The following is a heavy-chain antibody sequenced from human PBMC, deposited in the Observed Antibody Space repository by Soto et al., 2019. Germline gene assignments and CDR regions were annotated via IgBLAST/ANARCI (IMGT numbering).Heavy chain of an antibody. CDR3: ARDKGHDILTGYYRYYFDT. CDR1: GFTFSSYA. D-gene: IGHD3-9*01. Sequence: PGVSLRLSCAGSGFTFSSYAMHWVRQAPGKGLEWVAVISYDGSNKYYADSVKGRFTISRDNSKNTLYLQMNSLRAEDTAVYYCARDKGHDILTGYYRYYFDTWGQGTLVTVS. V-gene: IGHV3-30-3*01. J-gene: IGHJ4*02. CDR2: ISYDGSNK.